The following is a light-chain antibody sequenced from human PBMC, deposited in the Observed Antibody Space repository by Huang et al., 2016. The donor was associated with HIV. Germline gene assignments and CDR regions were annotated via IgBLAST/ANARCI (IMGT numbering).Light chain of an antibody. CDR2: AAS. J-gene: IGKJ4*01. Sequence: EIVLTQSPGTLSLSPGARATLSCRASQSVNRGYLAWYQQKPGQAPRLPIYAASSRATGIPDRFSGSGSGTDFTLTISRLEPEDFAVYYCQQYDSSPLTFGGGTKVEIK. CDR3: QQYDSSPLT. V-gene: IGKV3-20*01. CDR1: QSVNRGY.